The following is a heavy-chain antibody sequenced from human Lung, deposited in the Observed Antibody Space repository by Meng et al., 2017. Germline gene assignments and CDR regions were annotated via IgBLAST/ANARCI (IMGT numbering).Heavy chain of an antibody. Sequence: VQRGEPGGGLVQPGWSLSLSCVASGFNFGDYIMHWVRQSPGKGLEWISRIVSDGGITTYADSVKGRFTVSRDNAKNTLYLQMNSLGADDTAVYYCARDLAWVLFDYWGQGALVTVSS. CDR1: GFNFGDYI. CDR2: IVSDGGIT. J-gene: IGHJ4*02. D-gene: IGHD3-3*01. V-gene: IGHV3-74*01. CDR3: ARDLAWVLFDY.